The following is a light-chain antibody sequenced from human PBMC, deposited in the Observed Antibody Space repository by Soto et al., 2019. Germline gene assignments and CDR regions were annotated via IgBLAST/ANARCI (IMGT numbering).Light chain of an antibody. CDR1: QSVSSSY. CDR2: GAS. V-gene: IGKV3-20*01. Sequence: EIVLTQSPGTLSLSPGERATLSCRASQSVSSSYLAWYQQKPGQAPRLLLYGASSRATGIPDRFSGSGAVTDFTLSISRLEPEDFAVYYCQQYGSSGYTFGQGTKLEIK. CDR3: QQYGSSGYT. J-gene: IGKJ2*01.